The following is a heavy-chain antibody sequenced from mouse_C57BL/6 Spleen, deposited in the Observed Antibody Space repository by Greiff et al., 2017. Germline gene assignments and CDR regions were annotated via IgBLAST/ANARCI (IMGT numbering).Heavy chain of an antibody. V-gene: IGHV5-6*01. CDR1: GFTFSSYG. Sequence: EVKLVESGGDLVKPGGSLKLSCAASGFTFSSYGMSWVRQTPDKRLEWVATISSGGSYTYYPDSVKGRFTISRDNAKNTLYLQMSSLKSEDTAMYYCARHGGYCSSPDWYFDVWGTGTTVTVSS. CDR3: ARHGGYCSSPDWYFDV. D-gene: IGHD1-1*01. CDR2: ISSGGSYT. J-gene: IGHJ1*03.